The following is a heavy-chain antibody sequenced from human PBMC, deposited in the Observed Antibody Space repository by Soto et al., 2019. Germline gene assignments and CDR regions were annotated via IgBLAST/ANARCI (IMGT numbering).Heavy chain of an antibody. CDR1: GYSISSGYY. Sequence: SETLSLTCAVSGYSISSGYYWGWIRQPPGKGLEWIGSIYHSGSTYYNPSLKSRVTLSVDTSKNQFSLNLSSGTAAATAVYYCARDQRGQLWFVYRQAYYYYGMDVWGQGTTVTVAS. V-gene: IGHV4-38-2*02. D-gene: IGHD5-18*01. J-gene: IGHJ6*02. CDR3: ARDQRGQLWFVYRQAYYYYGMDV. CDR2: IYHSGST.